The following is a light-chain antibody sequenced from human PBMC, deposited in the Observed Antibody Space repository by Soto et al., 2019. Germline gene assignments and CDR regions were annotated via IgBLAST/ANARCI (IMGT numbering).Light chain of an antibody. Sequence: EIVLTQSPGTLSLSPGERATLSCRASQSVSNNYLAWYQQRPGQAPRLLIYGASNRATGVPDRFSGTGSGTDLTLTISRLELEDFALYSCQQYGDSPIYTFGQGTKLEIK. V-gene: IGKV3-20*01. J-gene: IGKJ2*01. CDR1: QSVSNNY. CDR2: GAS. CDR3: QQYGDSPIYT.